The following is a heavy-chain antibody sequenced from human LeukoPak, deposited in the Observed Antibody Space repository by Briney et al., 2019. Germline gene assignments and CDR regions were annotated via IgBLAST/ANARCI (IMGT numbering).Heavy chain of an antibody. D-gene: IGHD2-2*01. J-gene: IGHJ3*02. V-gene: IGHV4-59*08. Sequence: SETLSLTCTVSGGSISSDYWGWIRQPPGQGLEWIGYAYHRGNTNYNPSLKSRVTISVDASNNQFSLKLSSVTAADTALYYCARLRGVDCSRTSGARLDGIHIWGKGTMVSVSS. CDR2: AYHRGNT. CDR1: GGSISSDY. CDR3: ARLRGVDCSRTSGARLDGIHI.